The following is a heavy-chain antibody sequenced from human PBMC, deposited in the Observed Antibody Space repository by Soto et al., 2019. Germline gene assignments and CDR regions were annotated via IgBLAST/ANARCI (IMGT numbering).Heavy chain of an antibody. CDR2: IYYSGST. J-gene: IGHJ6*01. V-gene: IGHV4-59*03. CDR3: GAGSTPDYY. CDR1: CVTSTSHY. D-gene: IGHD6-13*01. Sequence: LPCPFACVTSTSHYLSLIRKQKGKGLEWIGNIYYSGSTKYNPALKSRVTISLDTSKKQFSLKLRSVTAADTAVYYYGAGSTPDYY.